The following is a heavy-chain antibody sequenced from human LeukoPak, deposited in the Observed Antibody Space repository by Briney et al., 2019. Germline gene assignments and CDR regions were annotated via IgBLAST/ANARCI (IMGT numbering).Heavy chain of an antibody. CDR2: IYYDEST. CDR3: ARDGGYGSGSAL. Sequence: PSETLSLTCTVSGGSISNYYWTWIRQPPGKGLEWIGSIYYDESTNYNPSLTSRVTKSLDTPKNQFSRKLSSVTAADTAVYYCARDGGYGSGSALWGQGTLITVSS. J-gene: IGHJ4*02. V-gene: IGHV4-59*01. CDR1: GGSISNYY. D-gene: IGHD3-10*01.